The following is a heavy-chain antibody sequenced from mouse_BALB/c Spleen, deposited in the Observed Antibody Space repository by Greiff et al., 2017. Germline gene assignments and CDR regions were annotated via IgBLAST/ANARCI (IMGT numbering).Heavy chain of an antibody. J-gene: IGHJ1*01. Sequence: VMLVESGPGLVAPSQSLSITCTVSGFSLTSYGVHWVRQPPGKGLEWLGVIWAGGSTNYNSALMSRLSISKDNSKSQVFLKMNSLQTDDTAMYYCARDRGLRLRYFDVWGAGTTVTVSS. CDR1: GFSLTSYG. V-gene: IGHV2-9*02. CDR3: ARDRGLRLRYFDV. CDR2: IWAGGST. D-gene: IGHD1-2*01.